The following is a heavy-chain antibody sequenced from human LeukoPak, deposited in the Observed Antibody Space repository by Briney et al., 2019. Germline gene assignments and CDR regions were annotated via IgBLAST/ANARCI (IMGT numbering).Heavy chain of an antibody. D-gene: IGHD2-15*01. CDR2: ISSSSSYI. Sequence: GGSLRLSCAASGFTFSSYSMNWVRQAPGKGLEWVSSISSSSSYIYYADSVKGRFTISRDNSKNTLYLQMNSLRTEDTAVYYCTLAMYCGGGTCHLDYWGQGTLVTVSS. V-gene: IGHV3-21*04. CDR1: GFTFSSYS. CDR3: TLAMYCGGGTCHLDY. J-gene: IGHJ4*02.